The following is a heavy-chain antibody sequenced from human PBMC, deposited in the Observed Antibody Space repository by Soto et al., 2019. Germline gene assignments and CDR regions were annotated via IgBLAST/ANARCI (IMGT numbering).Heavy chain of an antibody. CDR3: ARDGPYYYGFDV. CDR2: INPNSGGT. V-gene: IGHV1-2*02. J-gene: IGHJ6*02. CDR1: GYTFTGYY. Sequence: ASVKVSCKASGYTFTGYYMHWVRQAPGQGLEWMGWINPNSGGTNYAQKLQGRVTMTRDTSISTAYMELSRLRSDDTALYFCARDGPYYYGFDVWGQGTTVTVSS.